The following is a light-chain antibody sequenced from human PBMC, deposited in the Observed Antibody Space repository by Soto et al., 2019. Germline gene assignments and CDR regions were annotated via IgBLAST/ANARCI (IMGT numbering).Light chain of an antibody. CDR3: QQYNNFPFT. Sequence: DNQMTQSPSTLSASVGDRVSISCRASQGISNRLAWYQQKAGKAPKLLIYDASTLETGVPSRFSGGGSGTEFTLTISSLQPDDFATYHCQQYNNFPFTFGQGTKLEIK. J-gene: IGKJ2*01. V-gene: IGKV1-5*01. CDR1: QGISNR. CDR2: DAS.